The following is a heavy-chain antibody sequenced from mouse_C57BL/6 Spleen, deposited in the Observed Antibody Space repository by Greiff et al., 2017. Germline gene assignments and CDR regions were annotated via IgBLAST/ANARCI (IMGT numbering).Heavy chain of an antibody. CDR3: ASYMSRGRSSYPFAY. CDR1: GFTFTDYY. Sequence: EVHLVESGGGLVQPGGSLSLSCAASGFTFTDYYMSWVRQPPGKALEWLGFIRNKANGYTTEYSASVKGRFTISRDTSTSILYLQMNALRAEDIATYSCASYMSRGRSSYPFAYWGQGTLVTVSA. CDR2: IRNKANGYTT. V-gene: IGHV7-3*01. J-gene: IGHJ3*01. D-gene: IGHD1-1*01.